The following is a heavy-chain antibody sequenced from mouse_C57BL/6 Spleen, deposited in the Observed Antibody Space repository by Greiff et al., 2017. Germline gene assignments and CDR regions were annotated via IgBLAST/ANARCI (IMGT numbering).Heavy chain of an antibody. Sequence: EVKLMESGGGLVQPGGSMKLSCVASGFTFSNYWMNWVRQSPEKGLEWVAQIRLKSDNYATHYAESVKGRFTISRADSKSSVYLQMNNLRAEDTGIYYCTGGSSYWYFDVWGTGTTVTVSS. J-gene: IGHJ1*03. CDR3: TGGSSYWYFDV. D-gene: IGHD1-1*01. CDR2: IRLKSDNYAT. V-gene: IGHV6-3*01. CDR1: GFTFSNYW.